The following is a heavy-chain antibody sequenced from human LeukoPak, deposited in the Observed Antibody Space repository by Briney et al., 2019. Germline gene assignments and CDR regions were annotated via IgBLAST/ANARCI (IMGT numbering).Heavy chain of an antibody. D-gene: IGHD6-6*01. CDR1: GFTFDDYA. CDR3: AKGIAARPLYYYYYMDV. Sequence: SGGSLRLSCAASGFTFDDYAMHWVRQAPGKGLEWVSLISWDGGSTYYADSVKGRFTISRDNSKNSLYLQMNSLRAEDTALYYCAKGIAARPLYYYYYMDVWGKGTTVTVSS. V-gene: IGHV3-43D*03. CDR2: ISWDGGST. J-gene: IGHJ6*03.